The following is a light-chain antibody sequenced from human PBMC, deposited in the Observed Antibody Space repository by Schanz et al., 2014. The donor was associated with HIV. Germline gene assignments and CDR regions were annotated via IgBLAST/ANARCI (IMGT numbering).Light chain of an antibody. Sequence: QSVLTQPASVSGSPGQSLTISCTGTSSDVGGYNHVSWFQQHPGKAPKLIIYEVTKRPSGVSNRFSGSKFGNMASLTISGLQAEDEADYYCTSYTNSDSWVFGEGTKLTVL. CDR1: SSDVGGYNH. J-gene: IGLJ3*02. CDR3: TSYTNSDSWV. V-gene: IGLV2-14*01. CDR2: EVT.